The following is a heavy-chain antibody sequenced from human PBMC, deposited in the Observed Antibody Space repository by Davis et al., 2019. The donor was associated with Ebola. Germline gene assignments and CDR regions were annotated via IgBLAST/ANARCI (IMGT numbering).Heavy chain of an antibody. CDR2: IYHSGST. Sequence: SETLSLTCTVSGYSINRGFSWGWIRQPPGKGLEWIGSIYHSGSTHYSPSLKSRVTISADPSKNQFSLSLRSVTAADTAVYYCARDRGYSYVFDYWGQGTLVTVSS. D-gene: IGHD5-18*01. CDR3: ARDRGYSYVFDY. J-gene: IGHJ4*02. CDR1: GYSINRGFS. V-gene: IGHV4-38-2*02.